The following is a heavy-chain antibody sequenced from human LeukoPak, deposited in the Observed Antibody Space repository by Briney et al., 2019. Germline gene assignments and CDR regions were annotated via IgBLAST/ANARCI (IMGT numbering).Heavy chain of an antibody. D-gene: IGHD2-15*01. V-gene: IGHV3-7*01. Sequence: EKYYVDSVKGRFTISRDNAKNSLYLQMNSLRAEDTAVYYCARDDCSGGSCYWGFWHAFDIWGQGTMVTVSS. CDR3: ARDDCSGGSCYWGFWHAFDI. J-gene: IGHJ3*02. CDR2: EK.